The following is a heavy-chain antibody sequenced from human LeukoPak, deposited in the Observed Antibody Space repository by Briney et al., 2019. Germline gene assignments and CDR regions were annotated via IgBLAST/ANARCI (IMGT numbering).Heavy chain of an antibody. CDR2: INPNSGGT. V-gene: IGHV1-2*06. J-gene: IGHJ5*02. CDR1: GYTFAGYY. Sequence: ASVKVSCKASGYTFAGYYMHWVRQAPGRGLEWMGRINPNSGGTNYAQKFQGRVTMTRDTSISTAYMELRSLRSDDTAVYYCARRALYTATNWFDPWGQGTLVTVSS. D-gene: IGHD3-16*01. CDR3: ARRALYTATNWFDP.